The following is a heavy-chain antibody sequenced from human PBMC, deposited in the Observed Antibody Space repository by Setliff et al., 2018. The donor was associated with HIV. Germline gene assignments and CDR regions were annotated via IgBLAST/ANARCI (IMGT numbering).Heavy chain of an antibody. CDR1: GFTFTTYP. D-gene: IGHD3-10*01. Sequence: GGSLRLSCVASGFTFTTYPMSWVRQAPGKGPEWISFIYSGSSSAVFADSVKGRFTISRDNSRNTLFLQMNSLRAEDTAVYYCATGGGPLVYYYYYMDVWGKGTTVTVSS. CDR2: IYSGSSSA. CDR3: ATGGGPLVYYYYYMDV. J-gene: IGHJ6*03. V-gene: IGHV3-23*03.